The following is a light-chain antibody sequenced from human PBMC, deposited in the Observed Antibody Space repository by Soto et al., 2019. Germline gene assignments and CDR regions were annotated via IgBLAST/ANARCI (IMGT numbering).Light chain of an antibody. CDR1: QSVSSN. CDR2: GAS. Sequence: EIVMTQSPATLSVSPGERATLSCRASQSVSSNLAWYHQKPGQAPRLLIYGASTRATDIPARFSGSGSGTEFTLTISSLQSEDFAVYYCQQYNNWPLTFGGGTKVDTK. V-gene: IGKV3-15*01. J-gene: IGKJ4*01. CDR3: QQYNNWPLT.